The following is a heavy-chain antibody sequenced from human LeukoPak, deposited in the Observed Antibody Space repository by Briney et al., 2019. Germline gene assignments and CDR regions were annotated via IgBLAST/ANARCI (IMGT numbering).Heavy chain of an antibody. Sequence: PGGSLRLSCAASGFTFSTYALHWVRQAPGKGLEWVAAISFDETNTYYADSVKGRFTISRDNAKNSLYLQMNSLRAEDTAVYYCVRGSGWSNRAFDIWGQGTMVTVSS. CDR1: GFTFSTYA. CDR3: VRGSGWSNRAFDI. V-gene: IGHV3-30*04. CDR2: ISFDETNT. J-gene: IGHJ3*02. D-gene: IGHD6-19*01.